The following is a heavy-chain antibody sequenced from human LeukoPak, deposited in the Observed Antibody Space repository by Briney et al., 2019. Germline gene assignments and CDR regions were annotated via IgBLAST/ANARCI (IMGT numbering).Heavy chain of an antibody. CDR2: ITWDGTRT. CDR1: GFMFGDYA. Sequence: QTGGSLRLSCRISGFMFGDYAIHWVRQAPGKGLEWISLITWDGTRTDYGDSVKGRFTMSRDNSKKSLFLQMNSLSLDDTAFYYCAKDTGFRNGSHYGFDSWGQGHLVSVSS. CDR3: AKDTGFRNGSHYGFDS. J-gene: IGHJ4*02. D-gene: IGHD3-10*01. V-gene: IGHV3-43D*04.